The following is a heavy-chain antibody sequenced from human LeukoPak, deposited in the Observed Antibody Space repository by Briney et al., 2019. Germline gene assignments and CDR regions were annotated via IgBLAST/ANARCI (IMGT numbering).Heavy chain of an antibody. CDR2: IIPIFGTA. J-gene: IGHJ4*02. CDR1: GGTFSSYA. D-gene: IGHD2-2*01. Sequence: AASVKVSCKASGGTFSSYAISWVRQAPGQGLEWMGGIIPIFGTANYAQKFQGRVTITTDESTSTAYMELSSLRSEDTAVYYCARGGMVPADPTGGGFNYFDYWGQGTLVTVSS. CDR3: ARGGMVPADPTGGGFNYFDY. V-gene: IGHV1-69*05.